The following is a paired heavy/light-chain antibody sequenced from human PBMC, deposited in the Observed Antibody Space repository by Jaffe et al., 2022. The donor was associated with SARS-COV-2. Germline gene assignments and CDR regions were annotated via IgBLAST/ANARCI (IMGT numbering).Heavy chain of an antibody. Sequence: QVQLQESGPGLVKPSQTLSLTCSVSGASITNGGYYWSWFRQHPGEGLEWIGYIYNNGRPYYNPSLKSRVIIAADPSTMQLSLELTSMTAADTALYYCARGVPSAHGPTNWFDRWGQGTLVTVSS. CDR2: IYNNGRP. J-gene: IGHJ5*02. CDR3: ARGVPSAHGPTNWFDR. V-gene: IGHV4-31*03. D-gene: IGHD2-2*01. CDR1: GASITNGGYY.
Light chain of an antibody. CDR2: SAS. Sequence: DIQMTQSPSSLSASVGDRVTITCRTSQRINNYLNWYQQRPGKAPKLLIYSASNLQSGVPSRFSGSGSGTDFTLTINTLQPDDFATYYCQQGFGSPLTFGQGTRLEIK. CDR1: QRINNY. V-gene: IGKV1-39*01. J-gene: IGKJ2*01. CDR3: QQGFGSPLT.